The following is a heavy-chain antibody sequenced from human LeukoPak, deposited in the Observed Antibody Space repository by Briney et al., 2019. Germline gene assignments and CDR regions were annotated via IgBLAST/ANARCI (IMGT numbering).Heavy chain of an antibody. J-gene: IGHJ4*02. CDR1: GGSISSGGYS. CDR3: ARVAPDYGDCFDY. V-gene: IGHV4-30-2*01. D-gene: IGHD4-17*01. CDR2: IYHSGST. Sequence: PSETLSLTCAASGGSISSGGYSWSWIRQPPGKGLEWIGYIYHSGSTYYNPSLKSRVTISVDRSKNQFSLKLSSVTAADTAVYYCARVAPDYGDCFDYWGQGTLVTVSS.